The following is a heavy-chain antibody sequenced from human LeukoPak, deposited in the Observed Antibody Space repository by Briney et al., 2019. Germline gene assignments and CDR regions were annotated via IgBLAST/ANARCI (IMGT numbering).Heavy chain of an antibody. CDR3: ARVVIVVVPAATLGYYYYMDV. CDR1: GYTFTGYY. V-gene: IGHV1-2*02. D-gene: IGHD2-2*01. J-gene: IGHJ6*03. CDR2: INPNKGGT. Sequence: ASVKVSCKASGYTFTGYYMHWVRQAPGQGLEWMGWINPNKGGTNYAQKFQGRVTMTRDTSISTAYMELSRLRSDDTAVYYCARVVIVVVPAATLGYYYYMDVWGKGTTVTISS.